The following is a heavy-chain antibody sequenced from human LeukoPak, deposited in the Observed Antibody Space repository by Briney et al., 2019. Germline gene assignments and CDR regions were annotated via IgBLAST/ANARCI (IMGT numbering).Heavy chain of an antibody. D-gene: IGHD6-13*01. Sequence: SVKVSCKASGGTFISYAISWVRQAPGQGLEWTGRIIPIFGTANYAQKFQGRVTITTDESTSTAYMELSSLRSEDTAVYYCARDRIAAAGDFDYWGQGTLVTVSS. CDR3: ARDRIAAAGDFDY. CDR1: GGTFISYA. CDR2: IIPIFGTA. V-gene: IGHV1-69*05. J-gene: IGHJ4*02.